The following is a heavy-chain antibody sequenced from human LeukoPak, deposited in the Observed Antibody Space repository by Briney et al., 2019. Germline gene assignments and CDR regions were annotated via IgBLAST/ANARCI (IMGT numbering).Heavy chain of an antibody. D-gene: IGHD2-2*01. V-gene: IGHV3-21*01. CDR3: ARDRGDIVVVPAAD. CDR2: ISSSSSYI. CDR1: RFTFSTYA. J-gene: IGHJ4*02. Sequence: PGGSLRLSCAASRFTFSTYAMSWVRQAPGKGLEWVSSISSSSSYIYYADSVKGRFTISRDNAKNSLYLQMNSLRAEDTAVYYCARDRGDIVVVPAADWGQGTLVTVSS.